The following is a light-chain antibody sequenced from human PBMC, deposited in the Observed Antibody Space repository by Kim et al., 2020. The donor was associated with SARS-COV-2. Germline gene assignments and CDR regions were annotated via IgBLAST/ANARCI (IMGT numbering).Light chain of an antibody. CDR3: HQYGSSPST. V-gene: IGKV3-20*01. CDR1: RSVTSNY. CDR2: ITS. J-gene: IGKJ5*01. Sequence: PPADRAPLSCRASRSVTSNYLAWYQQKPGQAPSLLIYITSSRATGIPDRFSGSGSGTEFTLTISRLEPEDFAVYYCHQYGSSPSTFGQGTRLEIK.